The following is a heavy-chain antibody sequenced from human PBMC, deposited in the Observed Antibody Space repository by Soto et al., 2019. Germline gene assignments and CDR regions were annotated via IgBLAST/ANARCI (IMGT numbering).Heavy chain of an antibody. CDR1: GFTFSNYN. V-gene: IGHV3-48*02. CDR2: ISSDGSSI. D-gene: IGHD3-22*01. CDR3: ARDPYYYDNSGYYPKDY. Sequence: VQLVESGGGLVQPGGSLRLSCAASGFTFSNYNMNWVRQAPGEGLEWVSFISSDGSSIRYADSVKGRFTISRDNAKNSLYLQMNSLRDEDTAVYYCARDPYYYDNSGYYPKDYWGQGTLVTVSS. J-gene: IGHJ4*02.